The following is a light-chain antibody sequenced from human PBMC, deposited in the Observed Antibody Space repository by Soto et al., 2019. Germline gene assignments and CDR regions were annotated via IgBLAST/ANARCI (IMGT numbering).Light chain of an antibody. CDR2: AAS. CDR1: QSVRNNY. CDR3: QQYGSSAWT. V-gene: IGKV3-20*01. J-gene: IGKJ1*01. Sequence: EIVLTQSPDTLSLYPGERATLSCRASQSVRNNYIAWYQQTPGQAPRPLIYAASNRVPGIPDRFSGSGSGTDFTLSISILEPEDFAVYYCQQYGSSAWTFGQGTKVDIK.